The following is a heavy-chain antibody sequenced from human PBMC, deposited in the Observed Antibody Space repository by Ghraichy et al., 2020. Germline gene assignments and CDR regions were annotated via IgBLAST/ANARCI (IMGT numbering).Heavy chain of an antibody. V-gene: IGHV3-9*01. D-gene: IGHD1-26*01. Sequence: GGSLRLSCAASGFTFDDYAMHWVRQAPGKGLEWVSGISWNSGSIGYADSVKGRFTISRDNAKNSLYLQMNSLRAEDTALYYCAKDNGKYVSGSYWVYFDYWGQGTLVTVSS. J-gene: IGHJ4*02. CDR1: GFTFDDYA. CDR2: ISWNSGSI. CDR3: AKDNGKYVSGSYWVYFDY.